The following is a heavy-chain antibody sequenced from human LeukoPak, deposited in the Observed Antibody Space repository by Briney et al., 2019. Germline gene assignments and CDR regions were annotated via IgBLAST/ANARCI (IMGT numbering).Heavy chain of an antibody. D-gene: IGHD3-22*01. CDR1: GGSITNDNW. J-gene: IGHJ4*02. V-gene: IGHV4-4*02. CDR3: ATYYDTGGHKWNY. CDR2: IFHSGST. Sequence: SETLSLTCTVSGGSITNDNWWTWVRQSPAKGLEWIGEIFHSGSTTSNPSLKSRVTVSMDKSKNQFSLKVASVTAADTAIYYCATYYDTGGHKWNYWSQGTLVTVSS.